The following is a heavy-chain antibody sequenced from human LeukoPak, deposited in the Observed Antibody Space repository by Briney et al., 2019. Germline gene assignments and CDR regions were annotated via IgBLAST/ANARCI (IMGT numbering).Heavy chain of an antibody. CDR3: AKHSGSLLASAGFDP. CDR2: INPNSGGT. J-gene: IGHJ5*02. Sequence: ASVKVSCKASGYTFTGYYMHWVRQAPGQGLEWRGWINPNSGGTNYAQKFQGRVTMTRDTSISTAYMELSRLRSDDTAVYYCAKHSGSLLASAGFDPWGQGTLVTVSS. D-gene: IGHD1-26*01. CDR1: GYTFTGYY. V-gene: IGHV1-2*02.